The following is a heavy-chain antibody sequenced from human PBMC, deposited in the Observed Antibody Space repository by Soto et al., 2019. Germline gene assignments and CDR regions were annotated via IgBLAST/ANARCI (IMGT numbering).Heavy chain of an antibody. J-gene: IGHJ6*03. Sequence: ASVKVSCKASGYTFTSYDINWVRQATGQGLEWMGWMNPNSGNTGYAQKFQGRVTKTRNTSISTAYMELSSLRSEDTAVYYCARGRSYDFWSGYRFDYYYMDVWGKGTTVTVSS. V-gene: IGHV1-8*01. CDR3: ARGRSYDFWSGYRFDYYYMDV. CDR1: GYTFTSYD. D-gene: IGHD3-3*01. CDR2: MNPNSGNT.